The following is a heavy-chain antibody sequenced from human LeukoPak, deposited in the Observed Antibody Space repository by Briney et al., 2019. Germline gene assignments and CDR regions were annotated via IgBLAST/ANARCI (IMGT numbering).Heavy chain of an antibody. CDR2: INHSGST. V-gene: IGHV4-34*01. CDR1: GGSFSGYY. J-gene: IGHJ4*02. Sequence: SETLSLTCAVYGGSFSGYYWSWIRQPPGKGLEWIGEINHSGSTNYNPSLKSRVTISVDTSKNQFSLKLSSVTAADTAVYYCARGRGDYYGSGIDYWGQGTLVTVSS. CDR3: ARGRGDYYGSGIDY. D-gene: IGHD3-10*01.